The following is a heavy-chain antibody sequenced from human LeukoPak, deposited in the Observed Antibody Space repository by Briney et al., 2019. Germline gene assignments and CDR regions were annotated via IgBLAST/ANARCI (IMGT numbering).Heavy chain of an antibody. Sequence: SGPTLVNPTRTLTLTCTFSGFSLSSSGMTVSWIRQPPGKALEWLALIDWDDDKYYSTSLKTRLTISKDTSKNQVVLRMTNMDPVDTATYYCARTTFARIRFDYWGQGILVTVSS. V-gene: IGHV2-70*01. J-gene: IGHJ4*02. CDR3: ARTTFARIRFDY. D-gene: IGHD3-3*01. CDR1: GFSLSSSGMT. CDR2: IDWDDDK.